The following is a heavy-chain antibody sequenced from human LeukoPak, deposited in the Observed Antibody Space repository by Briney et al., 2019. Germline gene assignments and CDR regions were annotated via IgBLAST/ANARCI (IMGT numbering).Heavy chain of an antibody. Sequence: TGGSLRLSCAASGFTVSSTYMNWVRQAPGKGLEWVSILYSDGTTYNADSVKGRFTISRDNSKNTLYLQMNSLRAEDTAVYYCAKGDRRDGYRFDCWGQGTLVTASS. V-gene: IGHV3-53*01. CDR3: AKGDRRDGYRFDC. CDR2: LYSDGTT. D-gene: IGHD5-24*01. J-gene: IGHJ4*02. CDR1: GFTVSSTY.